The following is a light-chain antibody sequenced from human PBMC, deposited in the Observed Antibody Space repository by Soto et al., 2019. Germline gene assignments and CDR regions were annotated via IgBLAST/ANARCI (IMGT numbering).Light chain of an antibody. J-gene: IGKJ1*01. CDR3: QQYGSSPWA. CDR2: GAS. CDR1: QSVSSSY. Sequence: EIVLTQSPGTLSLSPGERATLSCRASQSVSSSYLAWYQQKPGQAPRLLIYGASSRATGFPDRFSGSESGTDLTLTINRLEPEDFAVYYCQQYGSSPWAFGQGTKVEIK. V-gene: IGKV3-20*01.